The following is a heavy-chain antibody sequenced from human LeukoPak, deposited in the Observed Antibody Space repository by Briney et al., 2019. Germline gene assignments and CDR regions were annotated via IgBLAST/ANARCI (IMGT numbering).Heavy chain of an antibody. CDR1: GYSFTSYC. Sequence: KNGESLKISFKVSGYSFTSYCIGWVRQMPGKGLEWMGIIYPGDSGPTYSPSFQGQVTISVDKSINTAYLQWSSLQASDTAMYYCGMSGDRVPLQDDVFDVWGQGTMVTVST. D-gene: IGHD1-26*01. J-gene: IGHJ3*01. V-gene: IGHV5-51*01. CDR2: IYPGDSGP. CDR3: GMSGDRVPLQDDVFDV.